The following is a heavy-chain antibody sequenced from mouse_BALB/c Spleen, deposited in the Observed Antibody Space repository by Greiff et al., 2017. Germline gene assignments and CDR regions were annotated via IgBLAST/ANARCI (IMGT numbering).Heavy chain of an antibody. CDR3: VRYLLRLRQVDD. J-gene: IGHJ2*01. Sequence: QVQLQQSGPGLVAPSQSLSITCTVSGFSLTSYDISWIRQPPGKGLEWLGVIWTGGGTNYNSAFMSRLSISKDNSKSQVFLKMNSLQTDDTAIYYCVRYLLRLRQVDDWGQGTTLTVSS. V-gene: IGHV2-9-2*01. CDR2: IWTGGGT. CDR1: GFSLTSYD. D-gene: IGHD1-2*01.